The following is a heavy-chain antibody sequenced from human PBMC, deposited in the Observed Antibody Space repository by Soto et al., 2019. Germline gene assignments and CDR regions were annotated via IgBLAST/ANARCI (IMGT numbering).Heavy chain of an antibody. V-gene: IGHV4-31*01. Sequence: QVQLQESGPGLVKPSQTLSLTCTVSGGSISSGGYYWSWIRQLPGTGLEWIGYIYYSGSTYYNPSPKTPVTESVDTSKNQFSLTLSSVTAADTAVYYFVSTYYNASSGPFDYWGQGILVTVS. CDR2: IYYSGST. CDR3: VSTYYNASSGPFDY. J-gene: IGHJ4*02. CDR1: GGSISSGGYY. D-gene: IGHD3-22*01.